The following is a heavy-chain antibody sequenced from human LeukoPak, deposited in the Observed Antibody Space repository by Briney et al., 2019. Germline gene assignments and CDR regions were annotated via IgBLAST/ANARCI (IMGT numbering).Heavy chain of an antibody. D-gene: IGHD1-26*01. CDR3: AKEGVGAPYYYYYMDV. Sequence: GGSLRLSCAASGFTVSSNYMSWVRQAPGKGLEWVSIIYSDGSTYYADSVKGRFTISRDNSKNTLYLQMNSLRAEDTAVYYCAKEGVGAPYYYYYMDVWGKGTTVTVSS. J-gene: IGHJ6*03. V-gene: IGHV3-66*01. CDR2: IYSDGST. CDR1: GFTVSSNY.